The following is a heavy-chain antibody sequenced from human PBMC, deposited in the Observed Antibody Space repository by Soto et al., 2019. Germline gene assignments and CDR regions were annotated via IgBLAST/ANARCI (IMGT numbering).Heavy chain of an antibody. CDR2: ISSNGGST. Sequence: GGSLRLSCSASGFTFSSYAMHWVRQAPGKGLEYVSAISSNGGSTYYADSVKGRFTISRDNSKNTLYLQMSSLRAEDTAVYYCVKTQSGDYVWGSYPDYWGQGTLVTVSS. J-gene: IGHJ4*02. CDR1: GFTFSSYA. V-gene: IGHV3-64D*08. CDR3: VKTQSGDYVWGSYPDY. D-gene: IGHD3-16*02.